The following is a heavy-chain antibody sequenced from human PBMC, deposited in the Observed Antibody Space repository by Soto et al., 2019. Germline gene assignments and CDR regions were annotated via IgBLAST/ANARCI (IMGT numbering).Heavy chain of an antibody. D-gene: IGHD3-3*01. CDR1: GFTFSSYA. CDR2: ISGSGGST. J-gene: IGHJ4*02. CDR3: ATDFSICFWSGYYAEPWPGPFDC. Sequence: EVQLLESGGGLVQPGGSLRLSCAASGFTFSSYAMSWVRQAPGKGLEWVSAISGSGGSTYYADSVKGRFTISRDNSKNTFYLQMSTMRAEDPAVYYCATDFSICFWSGYYAEPWPGPFDCWGQGNLVTVSS. V-gene: IGHV3-23*01.